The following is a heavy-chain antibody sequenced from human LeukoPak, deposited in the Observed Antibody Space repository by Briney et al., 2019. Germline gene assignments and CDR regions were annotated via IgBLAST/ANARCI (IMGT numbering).Heavy chain of an antibody. V-gene: IGHV3-15*01. CDR3: TAERGSYYAY. D-gene: IGHD1-26*01. CDR1: GFTFSSAW. CDR2: IKSKTSGGTI. Sequence: KPGGSLRLSCAASGFTFSSAWMSWVRQAPGKGLEWVGRIKSKTSGGTIEYAAPVKGRFTISRDDSKNTVYLQMNSLRTEDTAVYYCTAERGSYYAYWGQGTLVTVSS. J-gene: IGHJ4*02.